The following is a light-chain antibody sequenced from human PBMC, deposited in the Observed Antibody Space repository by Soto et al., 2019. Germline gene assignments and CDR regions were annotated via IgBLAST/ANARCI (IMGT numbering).Light chain of an antibody. J-gene: IGKJ2*01. CDR1: QTITNNY. V-gene: IGKV3-20*01. Sequence: EIVLTQSPGTLSLSPGEGATLSCRASQTITNNYLAWYQQKPGQPPRLLISGASSRATGVPDRFSGSGSGTDFTLTISRLESEDFAVYYCQRYGTSPPHTFGQGTKVEIK. CDR3: QRYGTSPPHT. CDR2: GAS.